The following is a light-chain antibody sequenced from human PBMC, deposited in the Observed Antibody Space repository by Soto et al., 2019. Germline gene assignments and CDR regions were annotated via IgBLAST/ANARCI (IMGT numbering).Light chain of an antibody. Sequence: DIVLTQSPATLSLSPGDRATLACRASQSGRSYLAWYQQKPGQAPRLLIYEASIRATGIPARFSGSGSGTDFTLTISILEPDDFAVYYCQHRSNWPPTFGGGTKVEIK. J-gene: IGKJ4*01. CDR2: EAS. CDR3: QHRSNWPPT. V-gene: IGKV3-11*01. CDR1: QSGRSY.